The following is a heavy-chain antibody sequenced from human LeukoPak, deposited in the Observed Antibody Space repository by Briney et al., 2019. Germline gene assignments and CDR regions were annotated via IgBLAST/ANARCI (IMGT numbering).Heavy chain of an antibody. CDR2: ISYDGSNK. Sequence: GGSLRLSCAASGFTFSSYGMHWVRQAPGKGLECVAVISYDGSNKSYADSVKGRFTISRDNSKNSLYLQMNSLRAEDTALYYCAKDISGSLYGYFDYWGQGTLVTVSS. D-gene: IGHD2-2*02. V-gene: IGHV3-30*18. CDR1: GFTFSSYG. CDR3: AKDISGSLYGYFDY. J-gene: IGHJ4*02.